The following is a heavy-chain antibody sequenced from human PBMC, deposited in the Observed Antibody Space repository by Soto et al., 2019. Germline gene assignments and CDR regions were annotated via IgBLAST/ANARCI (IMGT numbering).Heavy chain of an antibody. CDR1: GFTVSSNY. Sequence: GGSLRLSCAASGFTVSSNYMSWVRQAPGKGLEWVSVIYSGGSTYYEDSVKGRVTISRDTSKNTLYLQMNSLSAADTAVYYCARGYGYWGQGTLVTVSS. J-gene: IGHJ4*02. CDR3: ARGYGY. D-gene: IGHD1-20*01. CDR2: IYSGGST. V-gene: IGHV3-53*01.